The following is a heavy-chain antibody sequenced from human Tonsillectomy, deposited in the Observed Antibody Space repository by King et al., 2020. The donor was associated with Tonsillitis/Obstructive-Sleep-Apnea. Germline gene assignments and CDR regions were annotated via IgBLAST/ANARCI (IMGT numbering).Heavy chain of an antibody. CDR1: GFTFSSYG. V-gene: IGHV3-64D*06. J-gene: IGHJ5*02. CDR3: VKEEGDTVVNQGEGVNWFDP. D-gene: IGHD4-23*01. Sequence: VQLVESGGGLVQPGGSLRLSCSASGFTFSSYGMHWVRQAPGKGLEYVSAISSNGGSTYYADSVKGRFTISRDNSKNTLYLQMSSLRAEDTAVYYCVKEEGDTVVNQGEGVNWFDPWGQGTLVTVSS. CDR2: ISSNGGST.